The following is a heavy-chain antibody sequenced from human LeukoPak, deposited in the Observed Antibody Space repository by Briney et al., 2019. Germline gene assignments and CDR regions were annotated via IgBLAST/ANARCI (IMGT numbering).Heavy chain of an antibody. D-gene: IGHD1-26*01. CDR1: GESFSGYY. CDR3: ARSSRFWLGNFFRQPLFFDY. J-gene: IGHJ4*02. CDR2: INDSGST. V-gene: IGHV4-34*01. Sequence: SETLSLTCAVYGESFSGYYWNWVRQPPGKGLEWIGEINDSGSTNYNPSLKSRLTMSVDTSKNQFPLKLSSVTAADTAVYYCARSSRFWLGNFFRQPLFFDYWGQGNLATVSS.